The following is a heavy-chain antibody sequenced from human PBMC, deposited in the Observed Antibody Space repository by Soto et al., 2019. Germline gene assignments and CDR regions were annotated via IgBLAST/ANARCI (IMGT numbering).Heavy chain of an antibody. J-gene: IGHJ4*02. V-gene: IGHV3-23*01. D-gene: IGHD3-16*01. CDR2: VSASAGTT. CDR3: AKDRLAGGFDY. CDR1: GFTFSNYA. Sequence: GGSLRLSCAASGFTFSNYAMSCVRQAPGKGLEWVSLVSASAGTTYYTDSVKGRFTISRDNSRNTVYLQMNSLRADDTAVYYCAKDRLAGGFDYWGLGTLVTVSS.